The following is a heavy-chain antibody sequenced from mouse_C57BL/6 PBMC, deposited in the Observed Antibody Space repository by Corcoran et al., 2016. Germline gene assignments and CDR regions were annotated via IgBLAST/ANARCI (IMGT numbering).Heavy chain of an antibody. CDR1: GYTFTDYY. CDR2: IYPGSGNT. Sequence: QVQLKQSGAELVRPGASVKLSCKASGYTFTDYYINWVKQRPGQGLEWIARIYPGSGNTYYNEKFKGKATLTAEKSSSTAYMQLSSLTSEDSAVYFCARSTCTFWFAYWGQGTLVTVSA. J-gene: IGHJ3*01. CDR3: ARSTCTFWFAY. D-gene: IGHD2-14*01. V-gene: IGHV1-76*01.